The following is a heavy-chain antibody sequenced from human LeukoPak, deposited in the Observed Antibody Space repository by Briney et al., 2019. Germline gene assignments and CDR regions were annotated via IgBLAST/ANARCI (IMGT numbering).Heavy chain of an antibody. D-gene: IGHD3-10*01. Sequence: GGSLRLSCAASRFTFSSFAMSWVRQAPGKGLEWVSAISDSGGSTYYADSVKGRFTVSRDNSKNTLYLQMNSLRAEDTAVYYCAKELIGGSYYWGQGTLVTVSS. CDR3: AKELIGGSYY. V-gene: IGHV3-23*01. CDR1: RFTFSSFA. J-gene: IGHJ4*02. CDR2: ISDSGGST.